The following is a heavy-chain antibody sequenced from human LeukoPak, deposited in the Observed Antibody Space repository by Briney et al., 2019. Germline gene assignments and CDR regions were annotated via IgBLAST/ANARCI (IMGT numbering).Heavy chain of an antibody. Sequence: PSETLSLTCTVSGYSISSGYYWGWIRQPPGKGLEWIGSIYHSGSTYYNPSFKSRVTISVDTSKNQFSLKLSSVTAADTAVYYCARVDYYDSSGYLYYFDYWGQGTLVTVSS. J-gene: IGHJ4*02. CDR2: IYHSGST. D-gene: IGHD3-22*01. V-gene: IGHV4-38-2*02. CDR3: ARVDYYDSSGYLYYFDY. CDR1: GYSISSGYY.